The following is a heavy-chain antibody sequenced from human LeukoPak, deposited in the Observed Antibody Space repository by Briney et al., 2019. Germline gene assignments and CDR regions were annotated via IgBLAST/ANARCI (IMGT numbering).Heavy chain of an antibody. CDR2: IYHSGST. CDR3: ARDLTVSGYPQYMDV. CDR1: GGSISSYY. Sequence: SETLSLTCTVSGGSISSYYWSWIRQPPGKGLEWIGSIYHSGSTNYNPSLKSRVTISVDTSKNQFSLKLSSVTAADTAVYYCARDLTVSGYPQYMDVWGKGTTVTVSS. D-gene: IGHD3-9*01. V-gene: IGHV4-59*01. J-gene: IGHJ6*03.